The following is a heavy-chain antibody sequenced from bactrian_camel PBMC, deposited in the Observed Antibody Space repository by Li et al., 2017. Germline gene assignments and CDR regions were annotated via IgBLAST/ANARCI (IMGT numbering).Heavy chain of an antibody. V-gene: IGHV3-3*01. J-gene: IGHJ4*01. Sequence: HVQLVESGGGSVQAGGSLRLSCAASGYTSAGYCMGWFRQAPGKEREAVASMYTGGGDSTYYADSVKGRFTISRDSAENSVFLQMNNLKPDDTAVYYCAADNLGTVVSDPPVEVLDFGYSGQGTQVT. D-gene: IGHD2*01. CDR2: MYTGGGDST. CDR1: GYTSAGYC.